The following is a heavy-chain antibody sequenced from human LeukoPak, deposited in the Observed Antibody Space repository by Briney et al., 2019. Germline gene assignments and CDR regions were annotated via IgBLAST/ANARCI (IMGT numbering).Heavy chain of an antibody. D-gene: IGHD4-17*01. J-gene: IGHJ4*02. CDR2: INPNSGVT. CDR1: GYSFRDNY. V-gene: IGHV1-2*02. CDR3: AREVYGDSSFDY. Sequence: ASVKVSCKASGYSFRDNYMHWVRQAPGQGLEWMGWINPNSGVTDYAQKFRGRVTMTRDTSISTAYMELSRLTSDGTAVYFCAREVYGDSSFDYWGQGTLPTVSS.